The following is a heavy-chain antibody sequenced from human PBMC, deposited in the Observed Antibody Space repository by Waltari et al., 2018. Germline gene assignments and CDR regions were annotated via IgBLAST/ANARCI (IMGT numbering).Heavy chain of an antibody. CDR1: GGSISSSSYY. V-gene: IGHV4-39*07. CDR3: ARDEGSSSVDY. D-gene: IGHD6-13*01. CDR2: FYYSGST. Sequence: QLQLQESGPGLVKPSETLSLTCTVSGGSISSSSYYWGGIRQPPGKGLEWIGSFYYSGSTYSNPSLKSRVTISVDTSKNQFSLKLSSVTAADTAVYYCARDEGSSSVDYWGQGTLVTVSS. J-gene: IGHJ4*02.